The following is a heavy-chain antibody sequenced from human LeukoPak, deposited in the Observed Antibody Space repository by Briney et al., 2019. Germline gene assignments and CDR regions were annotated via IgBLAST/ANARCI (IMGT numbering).Heavy chain of an antibody. V-gene: IGHV4-30-4*01. CDR1: GGSISSGDYY. J-gene: IGHJ2*01. Sequence: SETLSLTCTVSGGSISSGDYYWSWIRQPPGKGLEWIGYIYYSGSTYYNPSLKSRFTISVDTSKNQFSLKLSSVTAADTAVYYCARGHILDPSYWYFDLWGRGTLVTVSS. CDR2: IYYSGST. D-gene: IGHD3-3*01. CDR3: ARGHILDPSYWYFDL.